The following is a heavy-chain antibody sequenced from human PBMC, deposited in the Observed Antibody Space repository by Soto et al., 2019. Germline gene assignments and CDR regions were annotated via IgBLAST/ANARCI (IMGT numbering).Heavy chain of an antibody. CDR1: GYRFTSYW. CDR3: ARSGGTANRFSEY. V-gene: IGHV5-51*01. D-gene: IGHD2-15*01. J-gene: IGHJ4*02. CDR2: IYPGDSDT. Sequence: GESLKISCKGSGYRFTSYWIGWVRQMPGEGLEWLGVIYPGDSDTRYSPSLQGQVAISVDKSISTAYLQWSSLRASDSAMYSCARSGGTANRFSEYWGQGTLVTVS.